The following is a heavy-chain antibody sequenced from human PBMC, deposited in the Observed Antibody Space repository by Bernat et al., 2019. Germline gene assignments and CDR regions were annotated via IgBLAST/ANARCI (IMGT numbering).Heavy chain of an antibody. V-gene: IGHV4-59*01. Sequence: QLQESGPGLVKSSETLSLTCTVSGGSISSYYWSWIRQPPGKGLEWIGYIYYSGSTNYNPSLKSRVTISVDTSKNQFSLKLSSVTAADTAVYYCASLTIFGVDGYFDLWGRGTLVTVSS. CDR3: ASLTIFGVDGYFDL. J-gene: IGHJ2*01. CDR1: GGSISSYY. D-gene: IGHD3-3*01. CDR2: IYYSGST.